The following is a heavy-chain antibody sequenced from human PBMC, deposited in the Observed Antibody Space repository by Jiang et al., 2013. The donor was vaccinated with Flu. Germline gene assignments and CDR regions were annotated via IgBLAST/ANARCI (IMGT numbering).Heavy chain of an antibody. CDR3: ARGSPRSGYYP. V-gene: IGHV4-59*01. Sequence: GPGLVKPSETLSLTCTVSGGSISSYYWSWIRQPPGKGLEWIGYIYYSGSINYNPSLKSRVTISVDTSKNQFSLKLSSVTAADTAVYYCARGSPRSGYYPWGQGTLVTVSS. J-gene: IGHJ5*02. CDR1: GGSISSYY. CDR2: IYYSGSI. D-gene: IGHD3-22*01.